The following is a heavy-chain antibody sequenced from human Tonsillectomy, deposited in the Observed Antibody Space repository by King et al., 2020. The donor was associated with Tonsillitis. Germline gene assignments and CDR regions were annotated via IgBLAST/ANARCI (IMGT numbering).Heavy chain of an antibody. CDR1: GDSVSSNSAA. J-gene: IGHJ6*03. CDR3: AREGGSGYSLPGYSYYMDV. V-gene: IGHV6-1*01. D-gene: IGHD3-22*01. Sequence: VQLQQSGPGLVKPSQTLSLTCAISGDSVSSNSAAWNWIRQSPSRGLEWLGRTYYRFKWYNDYAVSVISRITINPDTSKNQFSLQLNSVTPEDTAVYYCAREGGSGYSLPGYSYYMDVWGKGTTVTVSS. CDR2: TYYRFKWYN.